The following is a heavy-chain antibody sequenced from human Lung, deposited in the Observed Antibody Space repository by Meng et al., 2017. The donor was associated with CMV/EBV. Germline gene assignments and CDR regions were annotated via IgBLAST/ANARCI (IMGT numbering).Heavy chain of an antibody. D-gene: IGHD2-8*01. CDR2: ITYSSSYK. Sequence: GGSLRLSXAASGFNFSDYSMNWVRQAPGKGLEWVSSITYSSSYKKYADSVKGRFTISRDNAKNSLFLQMSSLRAEDTAVYYCARRWGASVGVYYYYGMDVWGQGTTVTVSS. CDR1: GFNFSDYS. CDR3: ARRWGASVGVYYYYGMDV. V-gene: IGHV3-21*06. J-gene: IGHJ6*02.